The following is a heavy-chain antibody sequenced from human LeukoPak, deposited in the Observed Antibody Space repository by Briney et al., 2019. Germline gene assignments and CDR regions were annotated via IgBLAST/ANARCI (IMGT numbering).Heavy chain of an antibody. V-gene: IGHV3-74*01. J-gene: IGHJ4*02. CDR3: ARDLGGVAPLDY. Sequence: GGSLRLSCAASGFTFSSYWMHWVRQAPGKGLVWVSHINSDGSSTTYADSVKGRFTISRDTAKNSLFLQMNSLRDDDTAVYYCARDLGGVAPLDYWGQGTLVTVSS. D-gene: IGHD3-16*01. CDR2: INSDGSST. CDR1: GFTFSSYW.